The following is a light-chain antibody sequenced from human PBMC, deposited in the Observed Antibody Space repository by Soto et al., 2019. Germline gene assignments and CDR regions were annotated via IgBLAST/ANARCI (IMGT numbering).Light chain of an antibody. CDR1: QSVSNY. CDR3: QHGGT. J-gene: IGKJ5*01. Sequence: EIVLTQSPATLSLYPGERATVSCRASQSVSNYLGWYQQKPGQAPRLLIYDASNRATGIPARFSGSGSGTDFTLTISSLEPEDFAVYYCQHGGTFGQGTRLEIK. CDR2: DAS. V-gene: IGKV3-11*01.